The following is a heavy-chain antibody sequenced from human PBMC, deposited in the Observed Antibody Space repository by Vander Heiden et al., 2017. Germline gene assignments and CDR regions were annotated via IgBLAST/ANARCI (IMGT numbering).Heavy chain of an antibody. Sequence: EVQLVQSGAEVKKPGESRKISCKGSGYRFTSYWIGWVRQMPGKGLEWMGIIYAGDSETRYSPSFQGQVTISVDKSMSTAYLQWSSLKASDTAMYYCARVLGAGASNDAFDFWGQGTMVTVSP. CDR1: GYRFTSYW. CDR2: IYAGDSET. D-gene: IGHD3-16*01. J-gene: IGHJ3*01. V-gene: IGHV5-51*01. CDR3: ARVLGAGASNDAFDF.